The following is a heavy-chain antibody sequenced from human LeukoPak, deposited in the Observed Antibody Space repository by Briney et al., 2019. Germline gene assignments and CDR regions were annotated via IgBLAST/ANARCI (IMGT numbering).Heavy chain of an antibody. V-gene: IGHV4-59*08. CDR2: ISYSGGT. Sequence: SEPLSLTCTVSGDSISSYFWSWFRQTPERGLERIAYISYSGGTNYNPSLRSRVTISLDTSKSHVSLKLSSVTAADTAVYYCARHLSYGDYPLDYWGRGTLVTVSS. CDR3: ARHLSYGDYPLDY. CDR1: GDSISSYF. J-gene: IGHJ4*02. D-gene: IGHD4-17*01.